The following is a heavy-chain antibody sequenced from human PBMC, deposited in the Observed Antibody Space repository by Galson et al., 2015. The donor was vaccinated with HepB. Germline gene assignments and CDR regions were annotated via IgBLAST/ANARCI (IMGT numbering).Heavy chain of an antibody. CDR3: AKDSGGWYSYYYYGMDV. V-gene: IGHV3-23*01. Sequence: SLRLSCAASGFTFSSYAMSWVRQAPGKGLEWVSAISGSGGSTYYADSVKGRFTISRDNSKNTLYLQMNSLRAEDTAVYYCAKDSGGWYSYYYYGMDVWGQGTTVTVSS. D-gene: IGHD6-19*01. CDR1: GFTFSSYA. CDR2: ISGSGGST. J-gene: IGHJ6*02.